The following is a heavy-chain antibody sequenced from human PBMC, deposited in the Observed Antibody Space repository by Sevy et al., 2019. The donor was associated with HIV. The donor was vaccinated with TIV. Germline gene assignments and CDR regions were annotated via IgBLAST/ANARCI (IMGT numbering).Heavy chain of an antibody. CDR3: ATYIYDSSGLDY. J-gene: IGHJ4*02. CDR2: ISSSGGSL. Sequence: GGSLRLSCAASGFTGFTFGDLYMSWIRQAPGKGLEWVSYISSSGGSLYYADSVKGRFTISRDNAKNSLYLQMNSLRAEDTAFYYCATYIYDSSGLDYWGQGTLVTVSS. V-gene: IGHV3-11*01. D-gene: IGHD3-22*01. CDR1: GFTGFTFGDLY.